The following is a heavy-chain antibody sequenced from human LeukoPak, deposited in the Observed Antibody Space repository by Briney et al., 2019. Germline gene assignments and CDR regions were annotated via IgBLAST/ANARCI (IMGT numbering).Heavy chain of an antibody. V-gene: IGHV4-4*07. CDR2: IYTSGST. CDR1: GGSISSYY. D-gene: IGHD6-6*01. CDR3: AREMYSSSPLDY. J-gene: IGHJ4*02. Sequence: SETLSLTCTVSGGSISSYYWSWIRQPAGKGLEWIGRIYTSGSTNHNPSLKSRVTMSVDTSKNQFSLKLSSVTAADTAVYYCAREMYSSSPLDYWGQGTLVTVSS.